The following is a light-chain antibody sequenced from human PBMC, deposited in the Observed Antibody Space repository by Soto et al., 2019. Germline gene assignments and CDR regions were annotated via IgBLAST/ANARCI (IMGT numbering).Light chain of an antibody. V-gene: IGKV1-5*03. CDR1: QRISSW. CDR3: QQYSSYPYT. J-gene: IGKJ2*01. CDR2: KAS. Sequence: DIQMTQSPSTLSASVGDRVTITCRASQRISSWLAWYQQKPGKAPKLLIYKASSLESGVPSSFSGSGSGTEFTRTISSLQPDDFATYYCQQYSSYPYTFGQGTNLEIK.